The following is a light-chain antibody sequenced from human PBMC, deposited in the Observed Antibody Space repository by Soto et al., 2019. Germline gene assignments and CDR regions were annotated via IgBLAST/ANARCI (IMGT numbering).Light chain of an antibody. CDR1: QIVTSSQ. CDR2: GAS. J-gene: IGKJ5*01. V-gene: IGKV3-20*01. CDR3: HHYGSSPLT. Sequence: EIALTHSPVTLXLSPXXXXXXXXMSGQIVTSSQLAWYQQKPGQAPRLLVFGASSRVLGIPDRFSGSGSGTDFTLTISRLEPEDFAVYYCHHYGSSPLTFGQGTRLEIK.